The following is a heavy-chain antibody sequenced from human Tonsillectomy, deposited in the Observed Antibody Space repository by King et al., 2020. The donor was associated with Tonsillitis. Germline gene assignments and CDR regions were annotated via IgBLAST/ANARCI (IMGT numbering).Heavy chain of an antibody. V-gene: IGHV3-23*04. J-gene: IGHJ5*02. D-gene: IGHD3-9*01. CDR3: AKGRHFDWFVNDWFDP. CDR2: LSGSGGST. Sequence: VQLVESGGDLVQPGRSLRLSCGGSGFTFSDYAMSWVRQTPGRGLQWVSTLSGSGGSTYYADSVKGRLTISRDNSKNTLYLQMNNLRAEDTATYYCAKGRHFDWFVNDWFDPWGQGTLVTVSS. CDR1: GFTFSDYA.